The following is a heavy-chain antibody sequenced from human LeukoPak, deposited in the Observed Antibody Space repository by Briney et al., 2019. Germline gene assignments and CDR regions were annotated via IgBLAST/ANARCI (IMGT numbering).Heavy chain of an antibody. D-gene: IGHD3-10*01. V-gene: IGHV4-34*01. CDR2: INHSGST. CDR1: GGSFSGHF. CDR3: ARGGRGVPTARRFKPGNWFDP. J-gene: IGHJ5*02. Sequence: SETLSLTCAVYGGSFSGHFWIWIRQPPGKGLEWIGEINHSGSTNYNPSLESRVTISVDTSKNQFSLKLNSVTAADTAVYYCARGGRGVPTARRFKPGNWFDPWGQGALVTVFS.